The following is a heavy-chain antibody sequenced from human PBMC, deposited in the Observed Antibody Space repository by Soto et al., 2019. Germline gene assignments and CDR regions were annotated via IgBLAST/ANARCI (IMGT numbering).Heavy chain of an antibody. Sequence: GGSLRLSCAASGFTFSSYGMHWVRQAPGKGLEWVAVIWYDGSNKYHADSVKGRFTISRDNAKNLLSLQMNSLRAEDTAVYYCARDGDDYSSSSRGMDVWGQGTTVTVSS. J-gene: IGHJ6*02. CDR3: ARDGDDYSSSSRGMDV. D-gene: IGHD6-6*01. V-gene: IGHV3-33*01. CDR1: GFTFSSYG. CDR2: IWYDGSNK.